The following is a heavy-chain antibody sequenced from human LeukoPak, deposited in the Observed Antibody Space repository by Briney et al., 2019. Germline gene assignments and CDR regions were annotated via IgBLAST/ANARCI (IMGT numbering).Heavy chain of an antibody. J-gene: IGHJ4*02. CDR1: GYTFTSYD. CDR3: ARGYGEYSNGPAPY. CDR2: MNPKNGNT. D-gene: IGHD2/OR15-2a*01. V-gene: IGHV1-8*01. Sequence: ASVKVSCKASGYTFTSYDINWVRQATGQGLEWMGWMNPKNGNTGYAQKFQGRVSMTRSTSISTAYLELSSLRSEDTAVYYCARGYGEYSNGPAPYWGQGTLVTVSS.